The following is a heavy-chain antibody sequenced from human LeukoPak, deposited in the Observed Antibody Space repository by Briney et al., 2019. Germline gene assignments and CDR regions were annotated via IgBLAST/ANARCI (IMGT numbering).Heavy chain of an antibody. Sequence: GGSLRLSCAASGFTFTSYGMHWVRQAPGKGLEWVAVISYDGSHYYFAACKKGGFTSYSDNSKKQLYQQMNIRRADNAAVYYGAKGHGSTGTFDYWGQGNLVTVSS. D-gene: IGHD5-24*01. V-gene: IGHV3-30*18. CDR1: GFTFTSYG. CDR2: ISYDGSHY. CDR3: AKGHGSTGTFDY. J-gene: IGHJ4*02.